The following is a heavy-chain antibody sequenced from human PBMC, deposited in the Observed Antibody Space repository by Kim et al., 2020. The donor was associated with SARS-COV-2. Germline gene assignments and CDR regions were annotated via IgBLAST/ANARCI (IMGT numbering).Heavy chain of an antibody. Sequence: SETLSLTCAVSGGSISSSNWWSWVRQPPGKGLEWIGEIYHSGSTNYNPSLKSRVTISVDKSKNQFSLKLSSVTAADTAVYYCARVSVAGYYYGMDVWGQGTTVTVSS. D-gene: IGHD6-19*01. CDR2: IYHSGST. V-gene: IGHV4-4*02. CDR3: ARVSVAGYYYGMDV. J-gene: IGHJ6*02. CDR1: GGSISSSNW.